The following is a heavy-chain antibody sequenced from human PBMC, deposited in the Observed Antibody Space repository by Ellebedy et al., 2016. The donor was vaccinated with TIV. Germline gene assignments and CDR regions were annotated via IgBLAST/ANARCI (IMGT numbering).Heavy chain of an antibody. D-gene: IGHD3-10*01. Sequence: GESLTISCAASGFTFSSYSMNWVRQAPGRGLEWVSSISSTSSFIYYADSMKGRFTISRDNAKNSLYLHVNSLRAEDTAVYYCARGGLWFGDLDYWGQGTLVTVSS. CDR1: GFTFSSYS. J-gene: IGHJ4*02. V-gene: IGHV3-21*01. CDR2: ISSTSSFI. CDR3: ARGGLWFGDLDY.